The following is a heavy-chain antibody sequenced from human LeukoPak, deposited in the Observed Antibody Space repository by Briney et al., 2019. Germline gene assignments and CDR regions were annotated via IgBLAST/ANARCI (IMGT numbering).Heavy chain of an antibody. CDR3: ARARIAVAGTPYFDY. CDR1: GFTFSSYS. Sequence: GGSLRLSCAASGFTFSSYSMNWVRQAPGKWLEWVSSISSSSSYIYYADSVKGRFTISRDNAKNSLYLQMNSLRAEDTAVYYCARARIAVAGTPYFDYWGQGTLVTVSS. J-gene: IGHJ4*02. V-gene: IGHV3-21*01. D-gene: IGHD6-19*01. CDR2: ISSSSSYI.